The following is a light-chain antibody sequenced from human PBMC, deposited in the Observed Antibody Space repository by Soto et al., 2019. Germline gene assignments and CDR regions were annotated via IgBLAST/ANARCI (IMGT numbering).Light chain of an antibody. CDR3: SSYTSSSTYV. J-gene: IGLJ1*01. CDR1: SSDVGGYNY. V-gene: IGLV2-14*01. CDR2: DVS. Sequence: QSVLTQPASVSGSPEESITISCTGTSSDVGGYNYVSWYQQHPGKAPKLMIYDVSNRPSVVSNRFSGSKSGNTASLTISGLQAEDEADYYCSSYTSSSTYVFGTGTKVTVL.